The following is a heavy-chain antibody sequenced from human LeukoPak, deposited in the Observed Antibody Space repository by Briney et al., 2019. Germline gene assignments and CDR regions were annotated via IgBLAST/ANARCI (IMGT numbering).Heavy chain of an antibody. CDR3: ASGSTLIGYGMDV. CDR1: GGSVSSGSYY. Sequence: SETLSLTCTVSGGSVSSGSYYWTWLRQPPGKGLEWIGYIYYSGTTSYNPSLKSRVTISIDTSKNQFSLKLSSVTAADTAVYFCASGSTLIGYGMDVWGQGTTVTVSS. CDR2: IYYSGTT. V-gene: IGHV4-30-4*08. D-gene: IGHD6-25*01. J-gene: IGHJ6*02.